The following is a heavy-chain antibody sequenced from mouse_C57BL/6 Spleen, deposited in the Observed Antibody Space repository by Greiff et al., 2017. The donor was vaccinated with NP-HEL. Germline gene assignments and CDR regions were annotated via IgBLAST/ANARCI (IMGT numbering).Heavy chain of an antibody. V-gene: IGHV1-43*01. CDR1: GYSFTGYY. Sequence: VHVKQSGPELVKPGASVKISCKASGYSFTGYYMHWVKQSSEKSLEWIGEINPSTGGTSYNQKFKGKATLTVDKSSSTAYMQLKSLTSEDSAVYYCAPRDSSGGFAYWGQGTLVTVSA. J-gene: IGHJ3*01. D-gene: IGHD3-2*02. CDR3: APRDSSGGFAY. CDR2: INPSTGGT.